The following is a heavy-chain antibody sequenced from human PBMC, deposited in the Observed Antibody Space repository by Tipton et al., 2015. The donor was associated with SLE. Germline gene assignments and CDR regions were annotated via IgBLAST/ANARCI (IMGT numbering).Heavy chain of an antibody. V-gene: IGHV3-30*04. CDR1: GFTFSSYA. J-gene: IGHJ4*02. CDR3: ARDGSGYYHFDY. Sequence: SLRLSCAASGFTFSSYAMHWVRQAPGKGLEWVAVISYDGSNKYYADSVKGRFTISRDNSKNTLYLQMNSLRAEDTAVYYCARDGSGYYHFDYWGRGVQVTVSS. D-gene: IGHD3-22*01. CDR2: ISYDGSNK.